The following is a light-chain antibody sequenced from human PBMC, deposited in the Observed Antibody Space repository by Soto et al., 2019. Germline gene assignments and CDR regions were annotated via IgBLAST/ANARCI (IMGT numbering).Light chain of an antibody. CDR2: DAS. CDR1: QDISNY. CDR3: QKYDSAPPT. J-gene: IGKJ1*01. V-gene: IGKV1-33*01. Sequence: DIQMTQSPSSLSASVGDRVTITCQASQDISNYLNWYQQKPGKAPKLLIYDASNLETGVPSRFSGSGSGTDFTFTISSLQPEDIATYHCQKYDSAPPTFGQGTKVEIK.